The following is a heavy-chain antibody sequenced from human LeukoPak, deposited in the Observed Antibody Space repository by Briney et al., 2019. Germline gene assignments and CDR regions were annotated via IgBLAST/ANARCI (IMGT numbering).Heavy chain of an antibody. Sequence: MASETLSLTCTVSGGSISSGSYYWSWIRQPAGKGLEWIGRIYTSGSTNYNPSLKSRVTISVDKSKNQFSLKLSSVTAADTAVYYCAREGNWNYIGGASNYYYYYYMDVWGKGTTVTVSS. CDR2: IYTSGST. V-gene: IGHV4-61*02. CDR1: GGSISSGSYY. J-gene: IGHJ6*03. D-gene: IGHD1-7*01. CDR3: AREGNWNYIGGASNYYYYYYMDV.